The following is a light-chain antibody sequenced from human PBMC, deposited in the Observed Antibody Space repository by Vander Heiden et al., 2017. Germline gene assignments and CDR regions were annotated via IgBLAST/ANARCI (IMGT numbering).Light chain of an antibody. CDR1: QSISSY. Sequence: DIQMTQSPSSLSASVGDRVTITCRASQSISSYLNWYQQKPGKAPKLLIYAASSLQSGVPSRFSGSGSGTDFTLIISSLQLEDFATYYCQQSYSTPYTFGQGTKLEIK. V-gene: IGKV1-39*01. J-gene: IGKJ2*01. CDR2: AAS. CDR3: QQSYSTPYT.